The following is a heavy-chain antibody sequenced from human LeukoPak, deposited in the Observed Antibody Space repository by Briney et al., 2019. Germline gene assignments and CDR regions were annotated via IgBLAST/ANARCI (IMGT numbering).Heavy chain of an antibody. CDR1: GGSISSYY. V-gene: IGHV4-4*09. J-gene: IGHJ6*03. CDR3: ARLIRLAAAGTEYYYYMDV. D-gene: IGHD6-13*01. Sequence: SSETLSHTCTVSGGSISSYYWSWIRQPPGKGLEWIGYIYTSGSTNYNPSLKSRVTISVDTSKNQFSLKLSSVTAADTAVYYCARLIRLAAAGTEYYYYMDVWGKGTTVTVSS. CDR2: IYTSGST.